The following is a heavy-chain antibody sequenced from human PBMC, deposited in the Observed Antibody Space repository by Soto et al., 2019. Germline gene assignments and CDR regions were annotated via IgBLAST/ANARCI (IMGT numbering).Heavy chain of an antibody. V-gene: IGHV4-59*01. CDR2: IYDSGST. Sequence: PSETLSLTCAVSGGSIRNYDWSWIRQPPGKGLEWIGDIYDSGSTNYNPSLKSRVTISVDTSKHQFSLQLSSVTAADTAVYYCARDKREKVVSWETAMRPRRYSYYYGMDVWGRGTTVTVSS. D-gene: IGHD5-18*01. CDR3: ARDKREKVVSWETAMRPRRYSYYYGMDV. J-gene: IGHJ6*02. CDR1: GGSIRNYD.